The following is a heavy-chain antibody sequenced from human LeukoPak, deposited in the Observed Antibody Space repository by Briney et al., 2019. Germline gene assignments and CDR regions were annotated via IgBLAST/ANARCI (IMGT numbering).Heavy chain of an antibody. Sequence: SVKVSCKASGGTFSNHAISWVRQAPGQGLEWMGRIIPILGIANYAQKFQGRVTITADKSTSTAYMELSSLRSEDTAVYYCASEAGIVGASVYWGQGTLVTVSS. CDR1: GGTFSNHA. J-gene: IGHJ4*02. V-gene: IGHV1-69*04. D-gene: IGHD1-26*01. CDR3: ASEAGIVGASVY. CDR2: IIPILGIA.